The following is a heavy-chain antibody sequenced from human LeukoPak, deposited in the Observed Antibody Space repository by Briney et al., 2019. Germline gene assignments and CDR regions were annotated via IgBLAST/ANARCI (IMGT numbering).Heavy chain of an antibody. CDR1: GGSISSGSYY. CDR2: IYISGST. CDR3: ARDSRRDGYNLDY. D-gene: IGHD5-24*01. J-gene: IGHJ4*02. V-gene: IGHV4-61*02. Sequence: SETLSLTCTVSGGSISSGSYYWNWIRQPAGKGLERIGRIYISGSTNYNPSLKSRVTISRDTSKNEFSLKLSSVTAADTAVYYCARDSRRDGYNLDYWGRGTLVTVSS.